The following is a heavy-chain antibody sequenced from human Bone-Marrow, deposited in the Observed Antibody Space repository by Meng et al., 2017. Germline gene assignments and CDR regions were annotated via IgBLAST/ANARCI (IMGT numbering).Heavy chain of an antibody. D-gene: IGHD3-10*01. J-gene: IGHJ4*02. CDR2: IIPIFGTA. CDR3: ARVGSALYYGSGSYDY. Sequence: SVKVSCKASGGTFSSYAISWVRQAPGQGLEWMGGIIPIFGTANYAQKFQGRVTITADESTSTAYMELRSLRSDDTAVYYCARVGSALYYGSGSYDYWGQGTLVTVSS. V-gene: IGHV1-69*13. CDR1: GGTFSSYA.